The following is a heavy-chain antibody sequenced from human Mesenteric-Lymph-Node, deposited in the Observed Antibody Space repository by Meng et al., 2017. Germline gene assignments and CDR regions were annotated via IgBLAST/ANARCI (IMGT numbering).Heavy chain of an antibody. V-gene: IGHV3-23*01. Sequence: GESLKISCIASGFTFSEYAMTWVRQTPGKGLQWVSTISRSGDTTYYADSVRGRFTISRDNSKSTLYLQMNSLRAEDTAVYYCARGLGYDSSGYYSVGTYFDYWGQGTLVTVSS. CDR1: GFTFSEYA. J-gene: IGHJ4*02. CDR2: ISRSGDTT. D-gene: IGHD3-22*01. CDR3: ARGLGYDSSGYYSVGTYFDY.